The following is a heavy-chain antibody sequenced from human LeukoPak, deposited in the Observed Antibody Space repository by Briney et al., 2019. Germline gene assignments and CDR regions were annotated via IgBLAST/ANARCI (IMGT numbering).Heavy chain of an antibody. Sequence: PGGSLRLSCAASGFTFEDYGMSWVRQVPGKGLEWVSGINWNGGTTGYADSVKGRFTISRDNAKNSLYLQMNSLRAEDTAFYYCASRGYDSSGYYAFFDWGQGTLVTVSS. CDR2: INWNGGTT. CDR3: ASRGYDSSGYYAFFD. J-gene: IGHJ4*02. CDR1: GFTFEDYG. D-gene: IGHD3-22*01. V-gene: IGHV3-20*04.